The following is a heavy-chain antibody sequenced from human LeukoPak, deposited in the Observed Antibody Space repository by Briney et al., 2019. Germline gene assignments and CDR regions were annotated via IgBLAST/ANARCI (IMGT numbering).Heavy chain of an antibody. J-gene: IGHJ5*02. V-gene: IGHV4-39*01. CDR2: IYYSGST. Sequence: PSETLSLTCTVSGDSLSSYYWGWIRQPPGKGLEWIGSIYYSGSTYYNPSLKSRVTISVDTSKNQFSLKLSSVTAADTAVYYCARHLGWFDPWGQGTLVTVSS. CDR3: ARHLGWFDP. D-gene: IGHD3-16*01. CDR1: GDSLSSYY.